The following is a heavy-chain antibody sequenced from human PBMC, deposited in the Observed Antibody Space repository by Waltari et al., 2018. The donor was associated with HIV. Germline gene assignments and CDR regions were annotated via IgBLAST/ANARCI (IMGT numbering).Heavy chain of an antibody. CDR1: GSLLGTYA. V-gene: IGHV3-30*02. Sequence: QVQLVESGGGAVQPGGSLALSCPAAGSLLGTYAIPWVRQSPGKGLEWVAVLRYDGSDECYSESVKGRFTISRDNFKNTLYLQMNSLRVEDTAVYYCAKAPNVIQPSYYYYGMDVWGQGTTVTVPS. J-gene: IGHJ6*02. CDR2: LRYDGSDE. CDR3: AKAPNVIQPSYYYYGMDV.